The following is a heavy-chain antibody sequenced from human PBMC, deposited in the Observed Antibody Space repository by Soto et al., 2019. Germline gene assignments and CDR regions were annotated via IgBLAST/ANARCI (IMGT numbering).Heavy chain of an antibody. CDR2: IYSGGST. Sequence: EEQLVESGGGLIQPGGSLRLSCAASGFSVSSNYLSWVRQAPGKGLEWVSVIYSGGSTYYADSVNGRFTISRDNSENTLYLQVDSLRAEDTAVYYCARGTGLTGYYYYGMDVWGPGTTVTVSS. D-gene: IGHD3-9*01. CDR3: ARGTGLTGYYYYGMDV. V-gene: IGHV3-53*01. CDR1: GFSVSSNY. J-gene: IGHJ6*02.